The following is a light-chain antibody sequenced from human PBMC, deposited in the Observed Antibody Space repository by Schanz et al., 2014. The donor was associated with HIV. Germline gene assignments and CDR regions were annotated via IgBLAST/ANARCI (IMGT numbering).Light chain of an antibody. V-gene: IGKV3-15*01. J-gene: IGKJ1*01. CDR3: QQYNNWPPA. CDR2: AAS. CDR1: QSVNTY. Sequence: EIVMTQSPATLSVSPGERATLSCRASQSVNTYLAWYQQKPGQAPRLLIYAASTRATDIPARFSGSGSGTEFTLTISSLQSEDFAVYYCQQYNNWPPAFGQGSKVEIK.